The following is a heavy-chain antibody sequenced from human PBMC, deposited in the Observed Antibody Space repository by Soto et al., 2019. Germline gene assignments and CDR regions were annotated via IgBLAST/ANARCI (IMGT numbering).Heavy chain of an antibody. D-gene: IGHD2-15*01. CDR3: GRYCSGGSCHTLDYYGMDV. Sequence: SVKVSCKASGGTFRNYGIGWVRQAPGQGLEWMGGIIPVFGTTNYAQKFQGRVTITADESTSTAYIEVSSLRSEDTAMFYCGRYCSGGSCHTLDYYGMDVSGQGPTVTVSS. CDR2: IIPVFGTT. V-gene: IGHV1-69*13. J-gene: IGHJ6*02. CDR1: GGTFRNYG.